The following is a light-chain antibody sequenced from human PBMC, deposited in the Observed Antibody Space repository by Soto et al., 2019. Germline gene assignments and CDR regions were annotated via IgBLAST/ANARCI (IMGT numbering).Light chain of an antibody. Sequence: EIVLTQSPGTLSLSPGERATLSCRASRSVRTALAWYQQRPGQAPRLLISDASNRATGIPDRFSGSGSGTDFTLTISSLEPEDFAVYFCQHYGTSPFTFGQGTRLEI. CDR2: DAS. J-gene: IGKJ5*01. CDR3: QHYGTSPFT. V-gene: IGKV3-20*01. CDR1: RSVRTA.